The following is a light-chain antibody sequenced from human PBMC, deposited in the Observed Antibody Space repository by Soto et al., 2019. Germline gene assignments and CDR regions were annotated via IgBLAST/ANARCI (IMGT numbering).Light chain of an antibody. V-gene: IGLV7-43*01. CDR3: LLYDDGAQV. CDR2: SIS. J-gene: IGLJ3*02. Sequence: QTVVTQEPSLTVSPGGTVTLTCGSSTGAVTSGYYPNWFQQKPGQPPRPLIYSISNKHSWTPARFSGSLLGDKAALTLSGVQPEDEADYYCLLYDDGAQVFGGGTKVTVL. CDR1: TGAVTSGYY.